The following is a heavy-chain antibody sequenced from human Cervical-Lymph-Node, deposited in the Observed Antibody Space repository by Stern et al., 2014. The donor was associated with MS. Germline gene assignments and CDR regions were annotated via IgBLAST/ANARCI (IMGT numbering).Heavy chain of an antibody. D-gene: IGHD6-13*01. CDR1: GGSISSYY. V-gene: IGHV4-59*01. J-gene: IGHJ4*02. CDR2: IYYSGST. Sequence: QVQLQESGPGLVKPSETLSLTCTVSGGSISSYYWSWIRQPPGKGLEWSGSIYYSGSTTYNPSLKSRVTISVDTSKTQFSLKLSSVTAADTAVYYCARDFGGAAAGAPFDYWGQGTLVTVSS. CDR3: ARDFGGAAAGAPFDY.